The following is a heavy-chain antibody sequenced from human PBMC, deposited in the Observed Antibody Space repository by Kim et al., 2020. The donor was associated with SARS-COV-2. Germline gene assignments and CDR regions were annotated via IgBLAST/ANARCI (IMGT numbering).Heavy chain of an antibody. CDR2: INPNSGGT. V-gene: IGHV1-2*06. Sequence: ASVKVSCKASGYTFTGYYMHWVRQAPGQGLEWMGRINPNSGGTNYAQKFQGRVTMTRDTSISTAYMELSRLRSDDTAVYYCARVPTDSSGIDYWGQGTLVTVSS. D-gene: IGHD3-22*01. J-gene: IGHJ4*02. CDR1: GYTFTGYY. CDR3: ARVPTDSSGIDY.